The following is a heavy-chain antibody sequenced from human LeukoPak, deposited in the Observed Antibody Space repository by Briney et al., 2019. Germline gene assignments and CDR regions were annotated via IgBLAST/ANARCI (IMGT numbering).Heavy chain of an antibody. V-gene: IGHV3-30*02. CDR2: IRYDGSNK. Sequence: PRGSLRLSCAASGFTFSSYGMHWVRQAPGKGLEWVAFIRYDGSNKYYADSVKGRFTISRDNSKNTLYLQMNSLRAEDTAVYYCAKNMITFGGVIGYWGQGTLVTVSS. J-gene: IGHJ4*02. D-gene: IGHD3-16*01. CDR1: GFTFSSYG. CDR3: AKNMITFGGVIGY.